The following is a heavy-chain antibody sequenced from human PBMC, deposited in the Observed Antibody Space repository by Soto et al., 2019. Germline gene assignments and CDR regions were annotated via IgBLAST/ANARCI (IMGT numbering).Heavy chain of an antibody. CDR1: GGTFSTYA. J-gene: IGHJ4*02. CDR2: IIPIFGTA. V-gene: IGHV1-69*01. D-gene: IGHD1-26*01. CDR3: AAAVGASARTFDY. Sequence: QVQLVQSGAEVKKPGSSVKVSCKASGGTFSTYAISWVRQAPGQGLEWMGGIIPIFGTANYAQKFQGRVTITADESPSTDYTELSSLGSEDTDVYSCAAAVGASARTFDYWGQGTLVTVSS.